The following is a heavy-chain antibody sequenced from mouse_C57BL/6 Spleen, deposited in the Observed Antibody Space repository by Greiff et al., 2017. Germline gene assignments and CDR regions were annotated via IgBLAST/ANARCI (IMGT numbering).Heavy chain of an antibody. J-gene: IGHJ1*03. D-gene: IGHD1-1*01. Sequence: QVQLQQPGTELVKPGASVKLSCKASCYTFTSYWMHWVKQRPGQGLEWIGNINPSNGGTNYNEKFKSKATLTVDKSSSTAYMQLSSLTSEDSAVYYCARGVTTVVATNFDVWGTGTTVTVSS. CDR2: INPSNGGT. CDR3: ARGVTTVVATNFDV. CDR1: CYTFTSYW. V-gene: IGHV1-53*01.